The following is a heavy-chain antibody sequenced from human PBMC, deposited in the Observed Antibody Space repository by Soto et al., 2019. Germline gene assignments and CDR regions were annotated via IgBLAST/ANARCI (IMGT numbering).Heavy chain of an antibody. V-gene: IGHV4-59*02. J-gene: IGHJ4*02. CDR2: IFYSGST. D-gene: IGHD2-21*02. Sequence: NPSETLSLTCTVSGGSVNSYYWSWIRQPSGKGLEWIGYIFYSGSTKSNPSLKRRVTMSVDMSKNQFSLRLTSVTAADTAVYYCARVFPSYCGGDCSYFDAWGQGTLVTVSS. CDR3: ARVFPSYCGGDCSYFDA. CDR1: GGSVNSYY.